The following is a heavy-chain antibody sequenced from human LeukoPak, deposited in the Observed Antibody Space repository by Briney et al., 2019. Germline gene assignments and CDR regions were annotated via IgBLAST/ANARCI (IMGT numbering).Heavy chain of an antibody. CDR3: AIDLAYCGGDCYPHPAFDY. J-gene: IGHJ4*02. Sequence: SLRLSCAASGFTFSSYSMNWVRQAPGKGLEWVSSISISINYIYYADSVKGRFTIRRDSAKNSLHLQMKSLRAEDTAVYYCAIDLAYCGGDCYPHPAFDYWGQGTLVT. V-gene: IGHV3-21*01. CDR1: GFTFSSYS. D-gene: IGHD2-21*02. CDR2: ISISINYI.